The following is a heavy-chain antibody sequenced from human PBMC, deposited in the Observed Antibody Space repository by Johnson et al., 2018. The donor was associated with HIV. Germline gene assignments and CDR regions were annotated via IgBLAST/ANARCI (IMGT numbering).Heavy chain of an antibody. V-gene: IGHV3-7*01. CDR1: GFSFSRFW. J-gene: IGHJ3*02. D-gene: IGHD3-3*01. CDR3: ARDGSVFGVVGFFDI. CDR2: IKEDGSEK. Sequence: VQLVESGGGVVQPGRSLRLSCAASGFSFSRFWMNWVRQAPGKGLEWVANIKEDGSEKYYVDSVKGRFTMSRDNAKKTLYLEMNSLRPEDTAVYYCARDGSVFGVVGFFDIWGQGTMVTVSS.